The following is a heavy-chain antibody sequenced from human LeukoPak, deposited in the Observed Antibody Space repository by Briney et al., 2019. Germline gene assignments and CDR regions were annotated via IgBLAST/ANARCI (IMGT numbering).Heavy chain of an antibody. D-gene: IGHD2-2*01. J-gene: IGHJ3*02. CDR2: IIPILGIA. CDR3: ARGSQLLGFDAFDI. Sequence: PLKLSSKASGGTFTSYTISSVREAPGQGLEWKGRIIPILGIANYAQKCQGRVTITADKSTSTAYMELSSLRSEDTAVYYCARGSQLLGFDAFDIWGQGTMVTVSS. V-gene: IGHV1-69*02. CDR1: GGTFTSYT.